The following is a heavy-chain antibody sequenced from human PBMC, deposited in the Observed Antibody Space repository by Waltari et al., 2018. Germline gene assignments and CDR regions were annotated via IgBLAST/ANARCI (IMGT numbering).Heavy chain of an antibody. CDR3: ARERIGVNWFDP. J-gene: IGHJ5*02. V-gene: IGHV4-61*02. CDR1: GGSISSGSYY. Sequence: QVQLQESGPGLVKPSQTLSLTCTVSGGSISSGSYYWSWIRQPAGKGLEWIGRIYTSGSTNYNPALKSRVTISVDTSKNQFSLKLSSVTAADTAVYYCARERIGVNWFDPWGQGALVTVSS. D-gene: IGHD6-13*01. CDR2: IYTSGST.